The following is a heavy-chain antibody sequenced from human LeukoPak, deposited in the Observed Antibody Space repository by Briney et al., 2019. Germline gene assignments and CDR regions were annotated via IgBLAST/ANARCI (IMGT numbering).Heavy chain of an antibody. J-gene: IGHJ4*02. D-gene: IGHD1-26*01. CDR1: GFTFSSYA. CDR2: ISYDGSNK. V-gene: IGHV3-30*04. CDR3: ARNSRGSSINFDY. Sequence: PGGSLRLSCAASGFTFSSYAMHWVRQAPGKGLEWVAVISYDGSNKYYADSVKGRFTISRDNAKNTLYLQMNSLRAEDTAVYYCARNSRGSSINFDYWGQGTLVTVSS.